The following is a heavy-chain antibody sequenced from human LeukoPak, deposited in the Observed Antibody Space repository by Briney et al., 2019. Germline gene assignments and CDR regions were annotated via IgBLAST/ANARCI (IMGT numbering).Heavy chain of an antibody. CDR2: IYHSGST. Sequence: SEPLSLTCAVSGGSISSGGYSWSWIRQPRGKGLEWIGYIYHSGSTYYNPSLKSRVTISVDRSKNQFSLKLSSVTAADTAVYYCARGGMVRGVQFDYWGQGTLVTVSS. D-gene: IGHD3-10*01. CDR3: ARGGMVRGVQFDY. J-gene: IGHJ4*02. V-gene: IGHV4-30-2*01. CDR1: GGSISSGGYS.